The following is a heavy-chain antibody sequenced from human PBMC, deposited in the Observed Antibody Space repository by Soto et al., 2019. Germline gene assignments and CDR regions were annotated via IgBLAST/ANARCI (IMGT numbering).Heavy chain of an antibody. V-gene: IGHV4-39*01. CDR2: IYYSGST. D-gene: IGHD3-10*01. CDR1: GGSISRSTLY. CDR3: ARHFEKSTIVRAPFDY. J-gene: IGHJ4*02. Sequence: SETLSLTCSVSGGSISRSTLYWDWIRQSPGKGLEWIGSIYYSGSTYYNPSLKSRVTISVDTSKNQFSLKLRSVTAADTAVYYCARHFEKSTIVRAPFDYWGQGTLVTVSS.